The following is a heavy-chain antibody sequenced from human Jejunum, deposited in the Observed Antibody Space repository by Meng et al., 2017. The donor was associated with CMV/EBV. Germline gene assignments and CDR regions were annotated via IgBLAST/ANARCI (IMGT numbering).Heavy chain of an antibody. D-gene: IGHD4-17*01. CDR1: GGSISSSSSY. J-gene: IGHJ4*02. V-gene: IGHV4-39*01. CDR3: AVDYGDYYLDF. Sequence: VSGGSISSSSSYWGWIRQPPGKGLEWIGSIYYSGSTYYNPSLKSRVTISVDTSKNQFSLKLSSVTAADTAVYYCAVDYGDYYLDFWGQGTLVTVSS. CDR2: IYYSGST.